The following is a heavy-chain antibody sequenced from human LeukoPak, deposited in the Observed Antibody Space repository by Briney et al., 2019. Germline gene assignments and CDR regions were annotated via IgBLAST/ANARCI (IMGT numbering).Heavy chain of an antibody. J-gene: IGHJ4*02. CDR3: AKDMYSSGWLFDY. CDR2: ISHSGANT. D-gene: IGHD6-19*01. Sequence: PGGSLRLSCAASGFTFSDSAMDWVRQAPGKGLEWVSLISHSGANTFYADSVKGRFSVSRDNSKNTLYLQMNSLRAEDTAVYYCAKDMYSSGWLFDYWGQGTLVTVSS. V-gene: IGHV3-23*01. CDR1: GFTFSDSA.